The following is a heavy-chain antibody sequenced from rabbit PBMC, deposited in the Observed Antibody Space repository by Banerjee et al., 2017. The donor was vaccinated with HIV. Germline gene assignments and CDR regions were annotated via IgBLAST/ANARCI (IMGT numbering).Heavy chain of an antibody. CDR1: GFSFSSNYY. D-gene: IGHD2-1*01. J-gene: IGHJ4*01. V-gene: IGHV1S45*01. CDR3: AGDLYDGVVDYGDVNL. CDR2: IYTGDGST. Sequence: QEQLVESGGGLVQPEGSLTLTCTASGFSFSSNYYMCWVRQAPGKGLEWIACIYTGDGSTYYASGAKGRFPISKTSSTTVTLQMTSLTAADTATYFCAGDLYDGVVDYGDVNLWGQGTLVTVS.